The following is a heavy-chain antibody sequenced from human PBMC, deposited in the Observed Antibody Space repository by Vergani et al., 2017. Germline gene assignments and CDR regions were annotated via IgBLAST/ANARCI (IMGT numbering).Heavy chain of an antibody. J-gene: IGHJ4*02. V-gene: IGHV3-30*03. D-gene: IGHD6-6*01. Sequence: QVQLVESGGGVVQPGRSLRLSCAASGFTFSSYGMHWVRQAPGKGLEWVAVISYDGSNKYYADSVKGRFTISRDNAKNSLYLQMNSLRAEDTAVYYCARDTPGYSSSSGGFDYWGQGTLVTVSS. CDR2: ISYDGSNK. CDR1: GFTFSSYG. CDR3: ARDTPGYSSSSGGFDY.